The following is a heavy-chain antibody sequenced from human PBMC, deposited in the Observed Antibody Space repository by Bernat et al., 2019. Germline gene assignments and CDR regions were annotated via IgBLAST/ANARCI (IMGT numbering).Heavy chain of an antibody. J-gene: IGHJ4*02. Sequence: QVQLVESGGGVVQPGRSLRLSCAASGFTFSSYAMHWVRQAPGKGLEWVAVISYDGSNKYYAASGKGRFTISRDNSKNTLYLQMNSLRAEDTAVYYCARPWPADTLDYWGQGTLVTVSS. CDR2: ISYDGSNK. D-gene: IGHD5-18*01. V-gene: IGHV3-30-3*01. CDR1: GFTFSSYA. CDR3: ARPWPADTLDY.